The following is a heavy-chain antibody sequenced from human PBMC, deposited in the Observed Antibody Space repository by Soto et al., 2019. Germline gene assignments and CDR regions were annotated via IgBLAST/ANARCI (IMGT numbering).Heavy chain of an antibody. V-gene: IGHV1-2*04. Sequence: ASVKVCCKASVYTFTSYYMHWVRQAPGQGLEWMGWINPNSGGTNYAQKFQGWVTMTRDTSISTAYMELSRLRSDDTAVYYCARSSYYGSGTNDAFDIWGQGTMVTVSS. CDR1: VYTFTSYY. CDR2: INPNSGGT. D-gene: IGHD3-10*01. CDR3: ARSSYYGSGTNDAFDI. J-gene: IGHJ3*02.